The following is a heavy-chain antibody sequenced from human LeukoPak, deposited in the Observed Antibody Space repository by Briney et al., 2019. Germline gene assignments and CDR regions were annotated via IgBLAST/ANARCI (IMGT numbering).Heavy chain of an antibody. CDR2: ISGSGGST. J-gene: IGHJ6*03. D-gene: IGHD6-13*01. CDR1: GFTFSSYA. Sequence: GGSLRLSCAASGFTFSSYAMSWVRQAPGKGLEWVSVISGSGGSTYYADSVKGRFTISRDNSKNTLYLQMNSLRAEDTAIYYCVRDPSYGSSWYYYMDVWGKGTTVTVSS. V-gene: IGHV3-23*01. CDR3: VRDPSYGSSWYYYMDV.